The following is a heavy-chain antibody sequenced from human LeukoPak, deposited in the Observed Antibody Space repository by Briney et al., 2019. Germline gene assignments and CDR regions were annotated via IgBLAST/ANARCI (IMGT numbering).Heavy chain of an antibody. V-gene: IGHV3-23*01. CDR1: GFTFSSSA. CDR3: AKTRPLDSSSWSHGDY. J-gene: IGHJ4*02. CDR2: ISNNGGYT. Sequence: GGPLRLSCAASGFTFSSSAMSWVRQAPGKGLEWVSAISNNGGYTYYADSVQGRFTISRDNSKSTLCLQMNSLRAEDTAVYYCAKTRPLDSSSWSHGDYWGQGTLVTVSS. D-gene: IGHD6-13*01.